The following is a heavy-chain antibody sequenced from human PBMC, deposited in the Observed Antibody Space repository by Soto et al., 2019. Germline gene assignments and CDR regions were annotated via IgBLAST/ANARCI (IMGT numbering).Heavy chain of an antibody. J-gene: IGHJ2*01. CDR3: ARGVGNWYFDL. Sequence: QVQLVESGGGVVHPGRSLRLSCAASGFTFSSYAMHWVRQAPGKGLEWVAVISYDGSNKYYADSVKGRFTISRDNSKNTLYLQMNSLRAEDTAVYYCARGVGNWYFDLWGRGTLVTVSS. CDR2: ISYDGSNK. D-gene: IGHD3-10*01. V-gene: IGHV3-30-3*01. CDR1: GFTFSSYA.